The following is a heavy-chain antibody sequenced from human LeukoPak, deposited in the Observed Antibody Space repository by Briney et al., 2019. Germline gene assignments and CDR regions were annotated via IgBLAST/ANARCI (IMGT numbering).Heavy chain of an antibody. J-gene: IGHJ4*02. Sequence: GGSLRLSCAASGFTFSSHYMNWVRQAPGKGLEWVSSITSSSSDIFYADSVKGRFTISRDNAKNSLYLKMNSLRVEDTAVYYCAAALAIAVGGTTPGDYWGQGTLVTVSS. CDR3: AAALAIAVGGTTPGDY. CDR2: ITSSSSDI. D-gene: IGHD6-19*01. CDR1: GFTFSSHY. V-gene: IGHV3-21*06.